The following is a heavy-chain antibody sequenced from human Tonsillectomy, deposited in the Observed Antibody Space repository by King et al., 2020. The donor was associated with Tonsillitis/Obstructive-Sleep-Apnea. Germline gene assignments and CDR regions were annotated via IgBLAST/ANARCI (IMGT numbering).Heavy chain of an antibody. V-gene: IGHV1-69*09. CDR1: GGTFSSYA. Sequence: QLVQSGAEVKKPGSSVKVSCKASGGTFSSYAISWVRQAPGQGLEWMGRIIPILGIANYAQKFQGRVTITADKSTSTAYMELSSLRSEDTAVYYCARPLRLLEWSIGYSDAFDIWGQGTMVTVSS. CDR3: ARPLRLLEWSIGYSDAFDI. CDR2: IIPILGIA. J-gene: IGHJ3*02. D-gene: IGHD3-3*01.